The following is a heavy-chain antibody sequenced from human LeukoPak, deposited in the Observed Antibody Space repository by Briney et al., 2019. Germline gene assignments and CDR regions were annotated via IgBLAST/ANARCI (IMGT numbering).Heavy chain of an antibody. D-gene: IGHD1-26*01. V-gene: IGHV3-33*01. J-gene: IGHJ4*02. CDR2: MWYDGSRE. CDR3: ARDLSFGSLDF. Sequence: GGSLRLSCAASGFILSTHGMHWVRQAPGTGLEWVAGMWYDGSREDYADSVKGRFTISRDMSKNTLNLQMNSLRVEDTAMFYCARDLSFGSLDFRGQGTLVTVSS. CDR1: GFILSTHG.